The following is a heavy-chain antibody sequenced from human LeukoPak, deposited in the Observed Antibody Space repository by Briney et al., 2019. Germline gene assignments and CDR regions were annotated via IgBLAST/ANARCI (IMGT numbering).Heavy chain of an antibody. CDR3: AKDPTKGALNMAGGDY. Sequence: PGGSLRLSCAASGFTFSSYAMSWVRQAPGKGLEWVSDISGSGGSTYYADSVKGRFTISRDNSKNTLYLQMNSLRAEDTAVYYCAKDPTKGALNMAGGDYWGQGTLVTVSS. CDR2: ISGSGGST. J-gene: IGHJ4*02. V-gene: IGHV3-23*01. D-gene: IGHD1-26*01. CDR1: GFTFSSYA.